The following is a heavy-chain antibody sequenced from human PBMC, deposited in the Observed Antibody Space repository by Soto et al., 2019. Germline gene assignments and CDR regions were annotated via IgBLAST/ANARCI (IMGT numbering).Heavy chain of an antibody. Sequence: GESPKISCAASGFTFSSYAMSWVRQAPGKGLEWVSAISGSGGSTYYADSVKGRFTISRDNSKNTLYLQMNSLRAEDTAVYYCAKALLTGIRGYFDYWGQGTLVTVSS. D-gene: IGHD7-27*01. CDR2: ISGSGGST. CDR3: AKALLTGIRGYFDY. J-gene: IGHJ4*02. V-gene: IGHV3-23*01. CDR1: GFTFSSYA.